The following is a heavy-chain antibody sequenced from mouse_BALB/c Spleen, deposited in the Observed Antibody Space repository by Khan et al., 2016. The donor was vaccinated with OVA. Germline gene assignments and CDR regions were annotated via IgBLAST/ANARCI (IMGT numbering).Heavy chain of an antibody. CDR1: GYTFTDFT. J-gene: IGHJ3*01. Sequence: QVQLKQFGAELVRPGVSVKISCKGSGYTFTDFTMHWVKQSHAKSLEWIGVISTYYGDVTYNQKFKGKATMTVDKSSSTAYMELARLTSEDSAIYYCTRGGGGNRFAYWGQGTLVTVSA. V-gene: IGHV1S137*01. CDR2: ISTYYGDV. CDR3: TRGGGGNRFAY.